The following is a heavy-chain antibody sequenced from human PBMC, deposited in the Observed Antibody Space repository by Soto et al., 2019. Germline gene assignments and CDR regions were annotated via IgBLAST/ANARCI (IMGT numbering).Heavy chain of an antibody. D-gene: IGHD3-9*01. V-gene: IGHV4-4*07. Sequence: PXATLSLTSTVSGRSMSGYYWGWIRQPAGERLEWIGRIYTSGTTDFNPSLKGRVTMSVDTSKNQFSLKLTSVTAADTALYYCEREDYYDTGYYVVWGQGTQVTVSS. J-gene: IGHJ4*02. CDR2: IYTSGTT. CDR3: EREDYYDTGYYVV. CDR1: GRSMSGYY.